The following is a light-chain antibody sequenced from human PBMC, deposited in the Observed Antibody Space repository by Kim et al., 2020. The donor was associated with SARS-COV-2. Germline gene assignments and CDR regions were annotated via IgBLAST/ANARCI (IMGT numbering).Light chain of an antibody. CDR1: QSVSASY. CDR3: QQYGSSLYT. CDR2: GAS. J-gene: IGKJ2*01. Sequence: LSTGERATSSIRARQSVSASYLAWYQQKPGQAPRLLIYGASSRATGIPDRFSGSGSGTDFTLTISRLEPEDFAVYYCQQYGSSLYTFGQGTKLEI. V-gene: IGKV3-20*01.